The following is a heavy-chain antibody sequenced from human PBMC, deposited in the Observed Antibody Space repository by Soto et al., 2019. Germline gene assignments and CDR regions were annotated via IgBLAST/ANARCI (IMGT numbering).Heavy chain of an antibody. V-gene: IGHV4-34*01. CDR3: ASSHYYAGGGYPVPFDF. D-gene: IGHD3-22*01. CDR1: GVSFSGYY. CDR2: INHSGST. J-gene: IGHJ4*01. Sequence: TSETLSLTCAVYGVSFSGYYWSWIRQPPGKGLEWIGEINHSGSTNYNPSLKGRFTISRDNAKNSLYLQMNSLRVEDTAVYYCASSHYYAGGGYPVPFDFWGHGTLVTV.